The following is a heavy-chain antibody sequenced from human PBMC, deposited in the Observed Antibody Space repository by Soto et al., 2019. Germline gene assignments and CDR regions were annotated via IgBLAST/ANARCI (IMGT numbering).Heavy chain of an antibody. D-gene: IGHD6-19*01. CDR2: IYHSGST. CDR3: ARGEPFRWQTTLVYSSGWYFDY. V-gene: IGHV4-4*02. CDR1: GGSISSSNW. Sequence: SETLSLTCAVSGGSISSSNWWSWVRQPPGKGLEWIGEIYHSGSTNYNPSLKSRVTISVDKSKNQFSLKLSSVTAADTAVYYCARGEPFRWQTTLVYSSGWYFDYWGQGTLVTVSS. J-gene: IGHJ4*02.